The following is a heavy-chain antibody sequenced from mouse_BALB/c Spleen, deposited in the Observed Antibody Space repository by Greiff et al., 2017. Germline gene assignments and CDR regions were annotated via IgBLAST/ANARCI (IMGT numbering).Heavy chain of an antibody. CDR1: GYAFTNYL. CDR3: ARRWRYYFDY. J-gene: IGHJ2*01. Sequence: VKLQESGAELVRPGTSVKVSCKASGYAFTNYLIEWVKQRPGQGLEWIGVINPGSGGTNYNEKFKGKATLTADKSSSTAYMQLSSLTSDDSAVYFCARRWRYYFDYWGQGTTLTVSS. CDR2: INPGSGGT. V-gene: IGHV1-54*01.